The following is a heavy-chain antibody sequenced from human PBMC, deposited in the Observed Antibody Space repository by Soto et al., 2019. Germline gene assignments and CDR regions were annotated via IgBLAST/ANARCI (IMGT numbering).Heavy chain of an antibody. J-gene: IGHJ4*02. Sequence: GGSLRLSCAASGFTFSSYAMSWVRQAPGKGLEWVSAISGSGGSTYYADSVKGRFTISRDNSKNTLYLQMNSLRAEDTAVYYCAKDDLGYCSGGSCYPDYWGQGTLVTVSS. V-gene: IGHV3-23*01. CDR2: ISGSGGST. D-gene: IGHD2-15*01. CDR3: AKDDLGYCSGGSCYPDY. CDR1: GFTFSSYA.